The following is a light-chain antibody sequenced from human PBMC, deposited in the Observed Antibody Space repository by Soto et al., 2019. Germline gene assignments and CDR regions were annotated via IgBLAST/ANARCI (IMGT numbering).Light chain of an antibody. Sequence: QSALTQPASVSGSPGQSITISCTGTSSDVGGYNYVSWYQQQPGKAPKLMIYNVSNRPSGVSSRFSGSKSGNTASLTISGLQAEDEADYYCSSYTSSNTFVFGTGTKVTVL. CDR2: NVS. J-gene: IGLJ1*01. CDR1: SSDVGGYNY. V-gene: IGLV2-14*03. CDR3: SSYTSSNTFV.